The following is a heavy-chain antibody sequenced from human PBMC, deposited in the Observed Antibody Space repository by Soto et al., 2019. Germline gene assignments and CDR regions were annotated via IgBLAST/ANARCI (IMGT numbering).Heavy chain of an antibody. CDR1: GGTISGYY. J-gene: IGHJ5*02. CDR2: IYSSGNT. CDR3: ARGQRFSDWFDP. Sequence: SETLSLTCIVSGGTISGYYWTWIRQPAGKGLEWIGRIYSSGNTKYNPSLQSRVTMSLDTSNNQFSLRLTSVTAADTAVYYCARGQRFSDWFDPWGQGTLVTVSS. D-gene: IGHD3-3*01. V-gene: IGHV4-4*07.